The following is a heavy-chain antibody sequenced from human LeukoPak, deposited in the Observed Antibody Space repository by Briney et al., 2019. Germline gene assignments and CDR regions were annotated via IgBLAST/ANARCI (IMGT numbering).Heavy chain of an antibody. Sequence: GGSLRLSCAASGFTFSSYAMHWVRQAPGKGLEGVAVISYDGSNKYYADSVKGRFTISRDNSKNTLYLQMNSLRAEDTAVYYCARDTIVGATVFDYWGQGTLVTVSS. J-gene: IGHJ4*02. CDR2: ISYDGSNK. V-gene: IGHV3-30*04. D-gene: IGHD1-26*01. CDR3: ARDTIVGATVFDY. CDR1: GFTFSSYA.